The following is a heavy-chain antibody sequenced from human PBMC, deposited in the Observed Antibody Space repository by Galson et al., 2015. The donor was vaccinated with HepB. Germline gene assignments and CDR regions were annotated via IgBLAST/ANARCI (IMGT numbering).Heavy chain of an antibody. CDR1: GFTFSSYN. CDR2: ISSSSSYI. Sequence: SLRLSCAASGFTFSSYNMNWVRQAPGKGLEWVSSISSSSSYIYYADSVKGRFTISRDNAKNSLYLQMNSLRAEDTAVYYCARGSALVVGYFDYWGQGTLVPVSS. J-gene: IGHJ4*02. V-gene: IGHV3-21*01. CDR3: ARGSALVVGYFDY. D-gene: IGHD2-15*01.